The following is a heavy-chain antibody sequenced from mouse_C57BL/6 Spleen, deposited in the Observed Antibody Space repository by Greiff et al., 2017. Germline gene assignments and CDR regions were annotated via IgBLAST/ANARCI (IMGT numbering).Heavy chain of an antibody. V-gene: IGHV5-4*03. CDR3: ARSVYFDY. J-gene: IGHJ2*01. CDR1: GFTFSSYA. CDR2: ISDGGSYT. Sequence: EVKLVESGGGLVKPGGSLKLSCAASGFTFSSYAMSWVRQTPEKRLEWVATISDGGSYTYYPANVQGRFTISRDNAKNNLYLQMSHLKSEDTAKYYCARSVYFDYWGQGTTLTVSS.